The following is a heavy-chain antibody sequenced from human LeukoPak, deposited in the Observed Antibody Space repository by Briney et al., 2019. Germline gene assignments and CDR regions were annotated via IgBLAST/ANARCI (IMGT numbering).Heavy chain of an antibody. CDR1: GGSFSGYY. CDR2: INHSGTT. Sequence: SETLSLTCAVYGGSFSGYYWRWIRQPPGKVLEWIGEINHSGTTNYHPSLKSRVTISVDTANNQCSLKLSSVTAADTAVYYCARLRAGYSYPYYYYMDVWGKGTTVTISS. D-gene: IGHD5-18*01. V-gene: IGHV4-34*01. CDR3: ARLRAGYSYPYYYYMDV. J-gene: IGHJ6*03.